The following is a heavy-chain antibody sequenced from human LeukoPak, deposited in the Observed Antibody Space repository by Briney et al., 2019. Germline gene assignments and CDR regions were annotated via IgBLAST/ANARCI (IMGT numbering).Heavy chain of an antibody. CDR2: INPDSGAT. D-gene: IGHD5-18*01. CDR3: ARVDTAMVIKTDY. J-gene: IGHJ4*02. CDR1: GYTFAGYY. Sequence: ASVKVSCKASGYTFAGYYMHWVRQAPGQGLEWMGWINPDSGATNYAQNFQGRVTMTRDTSISTAYMELSSLRSGDTAVYYCARVDTAMVIKTDYWGQGTLVTVSS. V-gene: IGHV1-2*02.